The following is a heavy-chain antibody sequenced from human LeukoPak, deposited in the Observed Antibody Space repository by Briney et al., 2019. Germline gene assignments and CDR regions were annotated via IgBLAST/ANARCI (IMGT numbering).Heavy chain of an antibody. CDR2: ISAYNGNT. V-gene: IGHV1-18*01. CDR1: GYTFTSYG. D-gene: IGHD3-10*01. Sequence: ASVKVSCTASGYTFTSYGISWVRQAPGQGLEWMGWISAYNGNTNYAQKFQGRVTMTTDTSTSTAYMELRSLRSDDTAVYYCAREMYYYGSGSYHYWGQGTLVTVSS. CDR3: AREMYYYGSGSYHY. J-gene: IGHJ4*02.